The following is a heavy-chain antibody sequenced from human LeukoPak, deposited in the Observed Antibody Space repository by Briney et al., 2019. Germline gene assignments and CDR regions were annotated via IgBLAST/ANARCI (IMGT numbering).Heavy chain of an antibody. V-gene: IGHV3-23*01. CDR1: GFTFSSNA. J-gene: IGHJ3*01. D-gene: IGHD2-21*01. CDR2: ISSSGDIT. Sequence: GGSLRLSCAASGFTFSSNAMSWVRQAPGKGLEWVSGISSSGDITYHADSVKGRFTISRDNSKNTVSLQMNSLRAEDTAAYYCAKGKVNHDGALDAWGQGTLVTVSS. CDR3: AKGKVNHDGALDA.